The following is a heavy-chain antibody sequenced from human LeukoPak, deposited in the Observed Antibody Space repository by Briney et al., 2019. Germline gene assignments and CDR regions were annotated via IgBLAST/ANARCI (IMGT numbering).Heavy chain of an antibody. D-gene: IGHD4-17*01. Sequence: SETLSLTCAVYGGSFSGYYWSWIRQPPGKGLEWIGEINHSRSTNYNPSLKSRVTISVDTSKNQFSLKLSSVTAADTAVYYCASDYGDYVFWGQGTLVTVSS. CDR2: INHSRST. V-gene: IGHV4-34*01. J-gene: IGHJ4*02. CDR1: GGSFSGYY. CDR3: ASDYGDYVF.